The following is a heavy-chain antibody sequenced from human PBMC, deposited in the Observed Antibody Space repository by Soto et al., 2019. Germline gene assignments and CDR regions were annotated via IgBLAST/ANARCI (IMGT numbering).Heavy chain of an antibody. CDR1: GGSITSGDQY. D-gene: IGHD1-1*01. Sequence: TLSLTCTVTGGSITSGDQYWTRIRHRPGEGLEWFGYINHRGSLYYNPSLKSRVSMSVDTSKNQFSLNLSSVTAADTAVYYCARELPQRQGRNMDVWGQGTTVPVSS. CDR3: ARELPQRQGRNMDV. CDR2: INHRGSL. J-gene: IGHJ6*02. V-gene: IGHV4-31*03.